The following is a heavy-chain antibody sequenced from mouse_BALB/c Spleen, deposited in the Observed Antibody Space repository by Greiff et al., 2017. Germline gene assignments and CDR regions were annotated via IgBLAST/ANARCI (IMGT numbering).Heavy chain of an antibody. J-gene: IGHJ4*01. Sequence: EVQLQQSGAELVRPGALVKLSCKASGFNIKDYYMHWVKQRPEQGLEWIGWIDPENGNTIYDPKFQGKASITADTSSNTAYLQLSSLTSEDTAVYYCASGAGAMDYWGQGTSVTVSS. V-gene: IGHV14-1*02. CDR1: GFNIKDYY. CDR2: IDPENGNT. CDR3: ASGAGAMDY.